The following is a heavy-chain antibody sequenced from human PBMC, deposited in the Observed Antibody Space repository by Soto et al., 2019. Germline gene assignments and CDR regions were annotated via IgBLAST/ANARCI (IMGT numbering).Heavy chain of an antibody. D-gene: IGHD3-10*01. V-gene: IGHV1-18*01. J-gene: IGHJ4*02. Sequence: ASVKVSCKAPGYTFTSYGISWVRQAPGQGLEWMGWISAYNGNTNYAQKLQGRVTMTTDTSTSTAYMELRSLRSDDTAVYYCARALRPSTMVRGSGYWGQGTLVTVSS. CDR2: ISAYNGNT. CDR1: GYTFTSYG. CDR3: ARALRPSTMVRGSGY.